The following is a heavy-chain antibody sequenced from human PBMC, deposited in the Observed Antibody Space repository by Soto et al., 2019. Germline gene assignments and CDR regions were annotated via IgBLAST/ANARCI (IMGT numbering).Heavy chain of an antibody. Sequence: EVKLLQSGGGLARPGGSLRLSCAASGFTSRAYAMTWVRQAPGKGLEWVSSISNSVDNTYYADAVKGRFTISRDTSTNTVYLQMNRLRSEDTAIYYCAKGLDGDYGVGWFDPWGQGTLVTVSS. D-gene: IGHD4-17*01. CDR3: AKGLDGDYGVGWFDP. CDR1: GFTSRAYA. V-gene: IGHV3-23*01. J-gene: IGHJ5*02. CDR2: ISNSVDNT.